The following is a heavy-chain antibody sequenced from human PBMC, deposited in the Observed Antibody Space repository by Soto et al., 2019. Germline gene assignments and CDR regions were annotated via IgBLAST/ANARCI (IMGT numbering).Heavy chain of an antibody. CDR3: ARHRLDSGRFADH. D-gene: IGHD1-26*01. J-gene: IGHJ5*02. Sequence: PSETLSLTCTVSGGSVSSGRYYWSWIRQPPGKGLEWIGYIYYSGSTNYNPSIKSRVTLSVDTSKNLFSLKLSSATAADPAVYYCARHRLDSGRFADHSGQGTLVTVSS. V-gene: IGHV4-61*01. CDR2: IYYSGST. CDR1: GGSVSSGRYY.